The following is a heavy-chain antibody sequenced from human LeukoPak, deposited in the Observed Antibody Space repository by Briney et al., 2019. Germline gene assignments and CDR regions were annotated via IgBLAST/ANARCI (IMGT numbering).Heavy chain of an antibody. Sequence: PGGSLRLSCEASAFTFSSYWMSWVRQAPGKGLEWVANIKEDGSEIHYVDAVKGRFTISRDNAKNSLFLQMNSLRVEDTAVYYCARDRGYSSFDYWGQGTLVTVSS. D-gene: IGHD4-23*01. CDR3: ARDRGYSSFDY. V-gene: IGHV3-7*01. CDR1: AFTFSSYW. J-gene: IGHJ4*02. CDR2: IKEDGSEI.